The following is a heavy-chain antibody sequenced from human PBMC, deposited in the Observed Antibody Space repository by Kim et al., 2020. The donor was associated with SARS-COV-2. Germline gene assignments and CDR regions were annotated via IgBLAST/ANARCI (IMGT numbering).Heavy chain of an antibody. Sequence: YAQGFTGRFVFSLDTSVSTAYLQISSLKAEDTAVYYCARLPVATGTSFDSWGQGTLVTVSS. V-gene: IGHV7-4-1*02. D-gene: IGHD5-12*01. J-gene: IGHJ4*02. CDR3: ARLPVATGTSFDS.